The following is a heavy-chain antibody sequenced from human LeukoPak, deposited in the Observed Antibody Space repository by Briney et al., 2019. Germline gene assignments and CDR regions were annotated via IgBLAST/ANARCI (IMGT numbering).Heavy chain of an antibody. CDR3: AKRRVGMYYFDY. V-gene: IGHV3-23*01. CDR1: GLTFSSYA. D-gene: IGHD1-26*01. J-gene: IGHJ4*02. CDR2: ISGSGGST. Sequence: GGSLRLSCAASGLTFSSYAMSWVRQAPGKGLEWVSAISGSGGSTYYADSVKGRFTFSRDNSKNTLYLQMNSLRAEDTAVYYCAKRRVGMYYFDYWGQGTLVTVSS.